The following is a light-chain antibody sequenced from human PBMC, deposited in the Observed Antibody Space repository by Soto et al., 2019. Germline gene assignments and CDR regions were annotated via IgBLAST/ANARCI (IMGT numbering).Light chain of an antibody. CDR2: GAS. J-gene: IGKJ1*01. CDR1: QSVSSSY. Sequence: EIVLTQSPGTLSLSPGERATLSRRASQSVSSSYLAWYQQKPGQAPRLLIYGASSRATGIPDRFSGSGSGTDFTLTIIRLEPEDFAVYYCQQYGSSPWTFGQGTKVDIK. V-gene: IGKV3-20*01. CDR3: QQYGSSPWT.